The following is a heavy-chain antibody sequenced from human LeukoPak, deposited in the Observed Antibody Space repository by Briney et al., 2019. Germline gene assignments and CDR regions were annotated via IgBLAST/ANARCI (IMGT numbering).Heavy chain of an antibody. J-gene: IGHJ3*02. V-gene: IGHV2-5*02. Sequence: ESGPTLVNPTQTLTLTCTFSGFSFSTSGVGVGWIRQPPGKALEWLALIYWDDDKRYSPSLKSRLNITKDTSKKQVVLTMTNMDPVDTATYYCARRNDWLLFDAFDIWGQGTMVTVSS. CDR3: ARRNDWLLFDAFDI. D-gene: IGHD3-9*01. CDR1: GFSFSTSGVG. CDR2: IYWDDDK.